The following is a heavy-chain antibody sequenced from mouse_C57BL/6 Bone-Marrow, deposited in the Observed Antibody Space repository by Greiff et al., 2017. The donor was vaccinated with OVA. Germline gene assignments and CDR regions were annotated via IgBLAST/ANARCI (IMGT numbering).Heavy chain of an antibody. D-gene: IGHD1-1*01. Sequence: EVQLQESGGDLVKPGGSLKLSCAASGFTFSSYGMSWVRQTPAKRLEWVATISSGGSYTYYPDSVKGRFTISRDKAKNTLYLQMSSRKSEDTAMYYCARPRGYGSSYAMDYWGQGTSVTVSS. CDR1: GFTFSSYG. CDR2: ISSGGSYT. CDR3: ARPRGYGSSYAMDY. V-gene: IGHV5-6*01. J-gene: IGHJ4*01.